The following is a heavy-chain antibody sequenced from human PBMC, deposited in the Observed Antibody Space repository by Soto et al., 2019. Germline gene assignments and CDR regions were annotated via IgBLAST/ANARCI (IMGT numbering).Heavy chain of an antibody. Sequence: VQLVESGGTLVQPGRSLRLSCVASGLNFSDYGMHWVRQAPGKGLEWVAVIWYDGSNKFYADSVKGRFTMSRDNSRNTAYLQMDSLRGEDAAVYYCARESAEGFLRFDPWGQGTQVAVSS. CDR2: IWYDGSNK. CDR1: GLNFSDYG. CDR3: ARESAEGFLRFDP. J-gene: IGHJ5*02. V-gene: IGHV3-33*01. D-gene: IGHD6-13*01.